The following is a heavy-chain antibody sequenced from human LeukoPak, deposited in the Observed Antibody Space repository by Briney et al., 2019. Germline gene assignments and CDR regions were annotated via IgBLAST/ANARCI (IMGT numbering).Heavy chain of an antibody. CDR1: GYSTSGDYC. CDR3: VRDGGFYYTASPNNWFDP. D-gene: IGHD2-15*01. V-gene: IGHV4-38-2*02. Sequence: SETLSLTGIVSGYSTSGDYCCGWIMQPPGKGLDWIGSISPRGSPYCNPYLKSRVTILADTPSTQFSLRLSSVTAADTAVYYCVRDGGFYYTASPNNWFDPWGQGTLVTVSS. CDR2: ISPRGSP. J-gene: IGHJ5*02.